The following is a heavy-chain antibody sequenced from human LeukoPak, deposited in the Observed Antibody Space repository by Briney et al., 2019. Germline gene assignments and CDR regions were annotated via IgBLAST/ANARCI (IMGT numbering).Heavy chain of an antibody. CDR1: VFTFSSYA. D-gene: IGHD6-6*01. CDR2: ISYDGSNK. CDR3: VRGRSSIAAPWYYYMDV. Sequence: PGRALRLACAAPVFTFSSYARHWGRRAPGKGLGLVAVISYDGSNKYYAASVKGRFTISRDNSKNTLYLQVNSLRAEDTAVYYCVRGRSSIAAPWYYYMDVWGKGTTITVSS. J-gene: IGHJ6*03. V-gene: IGHV3-30*17.